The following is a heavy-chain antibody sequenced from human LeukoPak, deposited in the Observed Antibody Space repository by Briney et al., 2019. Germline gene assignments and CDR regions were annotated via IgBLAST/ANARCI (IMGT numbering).Heavy chain of an antibody. CDR2: LSGSGGIT. D-gene: IGHD6-19*01. V-gene: IGHV3-23*01. Sequence: GGSLRLSCAASGFTFKNYAMNWVRQAPGKGLEWVSHLSGSGGITYYADSVKGRFTISRDNSKNTLYLQMSSLRAEDTAVYYCAKDLKSTIALARAFFYGMDVWGQGTTVTVSS. CDR3: AKDLKSTIALARAFFYGMDV. J-gene: IGHJ6*02. CDR1: GFTFKNYA.